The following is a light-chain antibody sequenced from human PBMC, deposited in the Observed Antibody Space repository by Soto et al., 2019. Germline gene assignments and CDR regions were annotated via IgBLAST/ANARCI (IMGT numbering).Light chain of an antibody. V-gene: IGLV2-14*01. J-gene: IGLJ1*01. Sequence: SALTQPSSVSVPPGQAITISCTGTSSDVGAYNYVSWYQHHPGKAPRLVIYDVTNRPSGISDRFSGSKSGNTASLTISGLRAEDEADYYCTSYTSTRTYVFGTGTKV. CDR3: TSYTSTRTYV. CDR1: SSDVGAYNY. CDR2: DVT.